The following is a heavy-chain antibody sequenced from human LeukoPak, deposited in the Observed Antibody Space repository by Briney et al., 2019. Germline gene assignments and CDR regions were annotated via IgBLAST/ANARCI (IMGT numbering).Heavy chain of an antibody. Sequence: GGSLRLSCAASGFTFSNYWMHWVRQAPGKGLVWVSRINGDGSSTNYADSVKGRFTISRDNAKNTVNLQMNGLRAEDTAVYYCARDWFGIESWGQGTLVTVSS. CDR2: INGDGSST. V-gene: IGHV3-74*01. D-gene: IGHD3-16*01. J-gene: IGHJ4*02. CDR3: ARDWFGIES. CDR1: GFTFSNYW.